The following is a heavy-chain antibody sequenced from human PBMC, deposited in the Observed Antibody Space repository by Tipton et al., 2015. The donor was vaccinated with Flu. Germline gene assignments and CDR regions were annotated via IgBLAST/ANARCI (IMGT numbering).Heavy chain of an antibody. Sequence: TLSLTCTVSGASISSAAYYWSWIRQPAGKGLEWIGRIYTGGSTNYNPSLKSRVSISLDTSKKQFSLKLTSVTAADAAVYYCARGPTVVTPVYAFDIWGQGTMVTVSS. CDR2: IYTGGST. V-gene: IGHV4-61*02. J-gene: IGHJ3*02. CDR3: ARGPTVVTPVYAFDI. CDR1: GASISSAAYY. D-gene: IGHD4-23*01.